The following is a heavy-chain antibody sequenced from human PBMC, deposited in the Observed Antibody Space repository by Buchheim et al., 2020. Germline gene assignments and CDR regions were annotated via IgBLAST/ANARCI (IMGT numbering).Heavy chain of an antibody. Sequence: EVQLLESGGGLIQPGGSLRLSCAASGFTFSSYAMSWVRQAPGKGLEWVSAISGSGGSTYYADSVKGRFTISRDNSKNTLYLQMNSLRAEDTAVYYCAKDPTIFGVVIMTYFDYWGQGTL. V-gene: IGHV3-23*01. CDR1: GFTFSSYA. J-gene: IGHJ4*02. D-gene: IGHD3-3*01. CDR3: AKDPTIFGVVIMTYFDY. CDR2: ISGSGGST.